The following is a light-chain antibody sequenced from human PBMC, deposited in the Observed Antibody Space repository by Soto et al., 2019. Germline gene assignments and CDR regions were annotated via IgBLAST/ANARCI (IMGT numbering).Light chain of an antibody. Sequence: EILMTQSPSTLSASLGETATLSCRASQSVSTKLAWYQQKPGKAPRVLIYAASTRETGVPARFSGCGSGTEFTLTISSLQSEDFAVYYCQQYGSTPKTFGQGTKVDIK. J-gene: IGKJ1*01. CDR3: QQYGSTPKT. CDR1: QSVSTK. V-gene: IGKV3-15*01. CDR2: AAS.